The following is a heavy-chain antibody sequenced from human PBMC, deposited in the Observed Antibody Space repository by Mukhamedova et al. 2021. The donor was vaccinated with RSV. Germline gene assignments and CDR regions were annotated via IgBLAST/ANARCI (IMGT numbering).Heavy chain of an antibody. D-gene: IGHD1-26*01. CDR2: IIPILGIA. Sequence: GIIPILGIANYAQKFQGRVTITADKSTNTAYMELSSLRSEDTAVYYCARLGAVSPFDYWGQVTLVTVPS. V-gene: IGHV1-69*10. CDR3: ARLGAVSPFDY. J-gene: IGHJ4*02.